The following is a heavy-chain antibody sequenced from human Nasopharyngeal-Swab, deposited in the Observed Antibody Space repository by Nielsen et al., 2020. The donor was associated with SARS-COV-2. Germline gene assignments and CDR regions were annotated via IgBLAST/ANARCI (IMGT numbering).Heavy chain of an antibody. V-gene: IGHV5-10-1*01. J-gene: IGHJ4*02. CDR1: GYSFTSYW. D-gene: IGHD6-6*01. CDR3: ARLFEYSSSSNLFDY. Sequence: GESLKISCEGSGYSFTSYWISWVRQMPGKGLEWMGRIDPSDSYTNYSPSFQGHVTISADKSISTAYLQWSSLKASDTAMYYCARLFEYSSSSNLFDYWGQGTLVTVSS. CDR2: IDPSDSYT.